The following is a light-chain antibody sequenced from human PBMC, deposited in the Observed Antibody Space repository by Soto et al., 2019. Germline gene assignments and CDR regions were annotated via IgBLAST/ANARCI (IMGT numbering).Light chain of an antibody. CDR1: QSLLHSNGYNY. V-gene: IGKV2-28*01. CDR3: QHYNVYPWT. Sequence: DIVMTQSPLSLPVTPGEPASISCRSSQSLLHSNGYNYLAWYQQKPGKAPKLLIYEASSLQSGVPSGFSGSGSGTEFTLTISSLQPDDFATYYCQHYNVYPWTFGQGTKVDIK. J-gene: IGKJ1*01. CDR2: EAS.